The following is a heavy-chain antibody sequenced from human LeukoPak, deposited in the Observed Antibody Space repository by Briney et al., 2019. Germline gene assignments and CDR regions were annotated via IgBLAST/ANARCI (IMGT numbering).Heavy chain of an antibody. D-gene: IGHD2-15*01. CDR1: GGSFSGYY. J-gene: IGHJ4*02. CDR3: ARHECGGSCYPEDY. V-gene: IGHV4-34*01. Sequence: PSETLSLTCAVYGGSFSGYYWSWIRQPPGKGLEWIGEINHSGSTNYNPSLESRVIISVDTSKNQFSLKLSSVTAADTAVYYCARHECGGSCYPEDYWGQGTLVAVSS. CDR2: INHSGST.